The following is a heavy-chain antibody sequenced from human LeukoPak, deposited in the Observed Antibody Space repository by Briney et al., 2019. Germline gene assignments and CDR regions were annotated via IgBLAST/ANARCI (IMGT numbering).Heavy chain of an antibody. CDR1: GFTFSSYA. CDR3: ARDQGATLVRGVTPYLGY. D-gene: IGHD3-10*01. V-gene: IGHV3-30*04. J-gene: IGHJ4*02. Sequence: GGSLRLSCAASGFTFSSYAMHWVRQAPGKGLEWVSIISYDESDEKFADSVKGRFTISRDNSKNMVFLQMNSLRAEDTAVYYCARDQGATLVRGVTPYLGYWGQGTLVSVSS. CDR2: ISYDESDE.